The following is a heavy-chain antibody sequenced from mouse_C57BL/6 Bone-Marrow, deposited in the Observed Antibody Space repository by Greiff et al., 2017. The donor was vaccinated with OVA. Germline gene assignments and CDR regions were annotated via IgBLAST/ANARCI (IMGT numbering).Heavy chain of an antibody. CDR1: GYSFTDYN. CDR3: ARGYYGSSYQAWFAY. J-gene: IGHJ3*01. Sequence: EVQLQQSGPELVKPGASVKISCKASGYSFTDYNMNWVKQSNGKSLEWIGVINPNYGTTSYNQKFKGKATLTVDQSSSTAYMQLNSLTSEDSAVYYCARGYYGSSYQAWFAYWGRGTLVTVSA. V-gene: IGHV1-39*01. D-gene: IGHD1-1*01. CDR2: INPNYGTT.